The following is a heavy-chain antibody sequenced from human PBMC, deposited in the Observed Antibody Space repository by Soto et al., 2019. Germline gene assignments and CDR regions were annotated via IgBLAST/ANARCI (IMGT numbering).Heavy chain of an antibody. CDR2: IKQDGSEK. D-gene: IGHD6-19*01. CDR3: AREIGIAVADYFDY. Sequence: TGGSLRLSCAASGFTFSSYWMSWVRQAPGKGLEWVANIKQDGSEKYYVDSVKGRFTISRDNAKNSLYLQMNSLRAEDTAVYYCAREIGIAVADYFDYWGQGTLVTVSS. V-gene: IGHV3-7*03. CDR1: GFTFSSYW. J-gene: IGHJ4*02.